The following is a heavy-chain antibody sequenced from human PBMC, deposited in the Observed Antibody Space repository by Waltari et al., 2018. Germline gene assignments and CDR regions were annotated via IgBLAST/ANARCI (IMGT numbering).Heavy chain of an antibody. CDR3: ARTPSSYCGGDCYQYYFDY. CDR1: GCSLRISSYY. J-gene: IGHJ4*02. D-gene: IGHD2-21*02. Sequence: QLQLQESGPGLVKPSETLSLTCPVSGCSLRISSYYLGLLRQPPGKGMEWIGSIYYSGSTHYNPSLKRRVTISVDTSKNQFSLKLSSVTAADTAVYYCARTPSSYCGGDCYQYYFDYWGQGTLVTVSS. CDR2: IYYSGST. V-gene: IGHV4-39*01.